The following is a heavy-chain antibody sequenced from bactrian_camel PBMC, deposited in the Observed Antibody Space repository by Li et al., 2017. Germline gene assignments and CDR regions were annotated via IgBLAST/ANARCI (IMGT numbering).Heavy chain of an antibody. CDR2: ITSSGGTP. CDR3: SPEGDRRCIAY. Sequence: QLVESGGGSVQPGGSLRLSCAASGFTFSTYAMSWVRQAPGKGLEWVSLITSSGGTPLYADSAKGRFTISVDKAGDTIYLQMNNLKPEDTALYRCSPEGDRRCIAYGGQGTQVTVS. J-gene: IGHJ4*01. CDR1: GFTFSTYA. V-gene: IGHV3S40*01.